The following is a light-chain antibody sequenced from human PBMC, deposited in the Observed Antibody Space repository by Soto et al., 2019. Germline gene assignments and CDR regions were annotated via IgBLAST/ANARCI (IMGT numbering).Light chain of an antibody. Sequence: DIQLTQSPSFLSASVGDRVTITCRSSQDINTYLAWYQQKPGKAPKLLIFAASTFQNGVPSRFSGRGSRTEFTFTITSLQPEDFDTYYFQQRKSYPIPLGQGTRLAIK. J-gene: IGKJ5*01. V-gene: IGKV1-9*01. CDR1: QDINTY. CDR2: AAS. CDR3: QQRKSYPIP.